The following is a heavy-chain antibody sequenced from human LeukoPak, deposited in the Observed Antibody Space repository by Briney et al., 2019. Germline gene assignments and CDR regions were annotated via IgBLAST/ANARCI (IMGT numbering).Heavy chain of an antibody. CDR3: AKDSSSGWTAWFDP. CDR1: GFTISSYW. CDR2: IHRDGSST. V-gene: IGHV3-74*01. D-gene: IGHD6-19*01. Sequence: GGSLRLSCAASGFTISSYWMHWVRQAPGKGLVWVSRIHRDGSSTSYADSVKGRFTISRDNAKNTLYLQMNSLRAEDTAVYYCAKDSSSGWTAWFDPWGQGTLVTVSS. J-gene: IGHJ5*02.